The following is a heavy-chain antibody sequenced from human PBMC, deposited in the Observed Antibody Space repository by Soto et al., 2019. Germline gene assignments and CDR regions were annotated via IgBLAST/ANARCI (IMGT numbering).Heavy chain of an antibody. CDR2: FIPVFGTT. V-gene: IGHV1-69*13. D-gene: IGHD6-6*01. J-gene: IGHJ4*02. CDR3: ARSIGSSSFYFDF. CDR1: GGTFSNYA. Sequence: ASVKVSCKASGGTFSNYAISWLRQAPGQGLEWMGGFIPVFGTTNYAQKFQGRVTIIADASTNTAYMELNSLRSEDTAIYYCARSIGSSSFYFDFWGQGTLVTVSS.